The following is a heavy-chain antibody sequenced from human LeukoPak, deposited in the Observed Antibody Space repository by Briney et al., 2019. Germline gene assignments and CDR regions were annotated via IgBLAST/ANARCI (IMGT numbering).Heavy chain of an antibody. D-gene: IGHD4-17*01. V-gene: IGHV3-30*18. CDR2: ISYDGSNK. CDR3: AKADYGDHEV. CDR1: GFTFSSYG. Sequence: GRSLRLSCAASGFTFSSYGMHWVRQAPGKGLEWVAVISYDGSNKYYADSVKGRFTISRDSSKNTLYLQMNSLRAEDTAVYYCAKADYGDHEVWGQGTLVTVSS. J-gene: IGHJ4*02.